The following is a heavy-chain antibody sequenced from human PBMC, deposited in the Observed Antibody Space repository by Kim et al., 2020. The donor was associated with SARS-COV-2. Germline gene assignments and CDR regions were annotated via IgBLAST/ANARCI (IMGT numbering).Heavy chain of an antibody. D-gene: IGHD3-22*01. J-gene: IGHJ4*02. CDR1: GGSISSSSYY. Sequence: SETLSLTCTVSGGSISSSSYYWGWIRQPPGKGLEWIGSIYYSGSTYYNPSLKSRVTISVDTSKNQFSLKLSSVTAADTAVYYCASHYYDSSGYYSLDYWGQGTLVTVSS. V-gene: IGHV4-39*01. CDR2: IYYSGST. CDR3: ASHYYDSSGYYSLDY.